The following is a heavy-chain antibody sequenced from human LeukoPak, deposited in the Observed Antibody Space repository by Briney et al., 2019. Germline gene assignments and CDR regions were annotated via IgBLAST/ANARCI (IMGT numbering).Heavy chain of an antibody. CDR3: AKDQLGYCSSTSCPTDAFDI. V-gene: IGHV3-30*02. J-gene: IGHJ3*02. CDR2: IRYDGSNK. CDR1: GFTFSSYG. D-gene: IGHD2-2*01. Sequence: GGSLRLSCAASGFTFSSYGMHWVRQAPGKGLEWVAFIRYDGSNKYYADSVKGRFTISRDNSKNTLYLQMNSLRAEDTAVYYCAKDQLGYCSSTSCPTDAFDIWGQGTMVTVSS.